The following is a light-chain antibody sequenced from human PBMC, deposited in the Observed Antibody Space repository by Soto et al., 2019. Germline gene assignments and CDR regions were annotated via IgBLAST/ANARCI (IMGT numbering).Light chain of an antibody. CDR1: QSISSW. Sequence: DIQMTQSPSTLSASVGDRVTITCRASQSISSWLAWYQQKPGKAPKLLIYAASSLESGVPSRFSGSRSGTDFTLTISSLQPDDFATCYCQHYKSNPWTCGRGTKVEVK. CDR2: AAS. CDR3: QHYKSNPWT. J-gene: IGKJ1*01. V-gene: IGKV1-5*01.